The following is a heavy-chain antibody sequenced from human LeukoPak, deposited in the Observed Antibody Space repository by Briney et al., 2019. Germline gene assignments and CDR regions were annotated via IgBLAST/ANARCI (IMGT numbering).Heavy chain of an antibody. J-gene: IGHJ4*02. V-gene: IGHV4-59*12. CDR3: ARDDGYSYGYWPFDY. Sequence: SETLSLTCTVSGGSISSYYWSWIRQSPGKGLECIGYIHYTGSTNYNPSLKSRVTISVDTSKNQFSLKLSSVTAADTAVYYCARDDGYSYGYWPFDYWGQGTLVSVSS. CDR1: GGSISSYY. D-gene: IGHD5-18*01. CDR2: IHYTGST.